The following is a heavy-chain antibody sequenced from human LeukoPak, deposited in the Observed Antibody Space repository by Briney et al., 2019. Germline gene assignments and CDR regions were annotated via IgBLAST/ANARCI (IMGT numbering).Heavy chain of an antibody. D-gene: IGHD2-15*01. CDR3: ASFYCSGGSCYQYYYYYYMDV. J-gene: IGHJ6*03. V-gene: IGHV4-39*01. Sequence: PSETLSLTCTVSGGSIGSSSYYWGWIRQPPGKGLEWIGSIYYSGSTYYNPSLKSRVTISVDTSKNQFSLKLSSVTAADTAVYYCASFYCSGGSCYQYYYYYYMDVWGKGTTVTISS. CDR2: IYYSGST. CDR1: GGSIGSSSYY.